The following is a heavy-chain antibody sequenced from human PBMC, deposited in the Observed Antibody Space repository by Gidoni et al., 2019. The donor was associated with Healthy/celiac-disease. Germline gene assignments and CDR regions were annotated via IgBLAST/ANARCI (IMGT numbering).Heavy chain of an antibody. Sequence: EVQLVESGGGLVQPGGSLRLSCAASGFTFSSSDMTWVRQAPGKGLEWVSYISSSGSTIYYADSVKGRFTIARDNAKNSLYLQMNSLRAEDTAVYYCARDLLEAGGAAAADYYYYGMDVWGQGTTVTVSS. CDR3: ARDLLEAGGAAAADYYYYGMDV. CDR1: GFTFSSSD. CDR2: ISSSGSTI. J-gene: IGHJ6*02. V-gene: IGHV3-48*03. D-gene: IGHD6-13*01.